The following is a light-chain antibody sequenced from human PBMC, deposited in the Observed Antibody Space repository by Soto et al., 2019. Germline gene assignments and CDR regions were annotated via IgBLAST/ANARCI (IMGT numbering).Light chain of an antibody. V-gene: IGKV3-20*01. CDR3: QQYGSSPPWT. CDR1: QSVSSSY. Sequence: EIVLTQSPGTLSLSPGERATLSCRASQSVSSSYLAWYQQKPGQAPRLLIYGASSRATGIPDRFSGSGSGTDLTFTISRLEPEDFAVYYCQQYGSSPPWTFGQGTKVEIK. CDR2: GAS. J-gene: IGKJ1*01.